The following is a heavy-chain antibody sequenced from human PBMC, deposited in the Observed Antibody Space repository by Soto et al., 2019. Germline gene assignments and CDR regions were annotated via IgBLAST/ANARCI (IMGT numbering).Heavy chain of an antibody. D-gene: IGHD1-20*01. J-gene: IGHJ4*02. CDR2: INHSGST. Sequence: QVQLQQWGAGLLKPSETLSITCAVYGGSFSGYYWSWIRQPPGKGLEWIGEINHSGSTNYNPSLKSRVTISVDTSKNQFSLKLSSVTAADTAVYYCARAPNWNDSEYFDYWGQGTLVTVSS. CDR3: ARAPNWNDSEYFDY. CDR1: GGSFSGYY. V-gene: IGHV4-34*01.